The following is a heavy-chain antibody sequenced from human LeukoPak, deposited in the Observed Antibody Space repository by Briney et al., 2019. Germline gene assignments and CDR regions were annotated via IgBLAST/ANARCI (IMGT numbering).Heavy chain of an antibody. V-gene: IGHV3-21*01. CDR2: ISRTGSSI. J-gene: IGHJ4*02. Sequence: PGGSLRLSCAASGFPFSTFAMNWVRQAPGKGLEWVSSISRTGSSIYYADSVKGRFTISRDNAKNSLYLQMNSLRVEDTAVFYCASGSPAGDYWGQGTLVTVSS. CDR1: GFPFSTFA. CDR3: ASGSPAGDY. D-gene: IGHD1-26*01.